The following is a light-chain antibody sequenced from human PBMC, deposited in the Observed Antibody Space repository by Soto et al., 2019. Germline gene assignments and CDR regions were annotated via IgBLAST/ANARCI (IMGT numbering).Light chain of an antibody. Sequence: QSVLTQSPSASASLGASVKLTCTLSSGHSNYAIAWHQQQPETGPRFLMKLNSDGSHSKGDGIPDRFSGSSSGAERYLTISTLQSEDEADYYCQTWVTGIHIFGGGTKVTVL. CDR3: QTWVTGIHI. CDR1: SGHSNYA. CDR2: LNSDGSH. V-gene: IGLV4-69*01. J-gene: IGLJ2*01.